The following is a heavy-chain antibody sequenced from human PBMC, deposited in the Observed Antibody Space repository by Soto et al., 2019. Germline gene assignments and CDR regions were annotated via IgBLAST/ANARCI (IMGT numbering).Heavy chain of an antibody. CDR1: GGSICSYY. CDR3: ARRTVVVAATTIISKYYYYYYMDV. V-gene: IGHV4-59*01. D-gene: IGHD2-15*01. J-gene: IGHJ6*03. Sequence: SESLSLTCTVSGGSICSYYWSWIRQPPGKGLEWIGYIYYSGSTNYNPSLKSRVTISVDTSKNQFSLKLSSVTAADTAVYYCARRTVVVAATTIISKYYYYYYMDVWGKGTTVTVSS. CDR2: IYYSGST.